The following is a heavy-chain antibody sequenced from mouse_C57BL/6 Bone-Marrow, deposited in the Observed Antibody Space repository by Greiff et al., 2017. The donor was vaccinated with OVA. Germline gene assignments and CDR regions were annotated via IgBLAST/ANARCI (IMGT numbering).Heavy chain of an antibody. J-gene: IGHJ3*01. D-gene: IGHD2-1*01. Sequence: EVQRVESGGGLVQPGGSLKLSCAASGFTFSDYYMYWVRQTLEKRLEWVAYISNGGGSTYYPATVKGRFTISRDNAKNTLYLQMSRLKSEDTAMYYCARQAGNFWFAYWGQGTLVTVSA. V-gene: IGHV5-12*01. CDR3: ARQAGNFWFAY. CDR1: GFTFSDYY. CDR2: ISNGGGST.